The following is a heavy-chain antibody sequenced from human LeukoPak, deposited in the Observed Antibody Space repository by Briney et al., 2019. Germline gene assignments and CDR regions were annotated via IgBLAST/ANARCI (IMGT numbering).Heavy chain of an antibody. Sequence: ASVKVSCKVSGYTLTELSMHWVRQAPGKGLEWMGGFDPEDGETIYAQKFQGRVTMTVDTSTDTAYMELSSLRSEDTAVYYCATSPFVYGMDVWGQGTTVTVSS. CDR1: GYTLTELS. J-gene: IGHJ6*02. CDR3: ATSPFVYGMDV. D-gene: IGHD3-3*01. CDR2: FDPEDGET. V-gene: IGHV1-24*01.